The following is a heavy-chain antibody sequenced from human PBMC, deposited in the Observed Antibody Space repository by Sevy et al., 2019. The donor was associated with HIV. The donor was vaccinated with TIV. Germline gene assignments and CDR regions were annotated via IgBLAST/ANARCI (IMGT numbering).Heavy chain of an antibody. D-gene: IGHD2-2*01. V-gene: IGHV3-7*01. CDR2: IKQDGSEK. Sequence: GGSLRLSCAASGFTFSSYWMSWVRQAPGKGLEWVANIKQDGSEKYYVDSVKGRFTISRDNAKNSLYLQMNSLRAEDTAVYYCARDSTLRYCSSPSCSDVRYYGMDVWGQGTTVTVSS. CDR1: GFTFSSYW. CDR3: ARDSTLRYCSSPSCSDVRYYGMDV. J-gene: IGHJ6*02.